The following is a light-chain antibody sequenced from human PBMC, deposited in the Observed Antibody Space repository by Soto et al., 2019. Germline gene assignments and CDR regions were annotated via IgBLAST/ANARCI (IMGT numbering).Light chain of an antibody. Sequence: EIVMTQSPAILSVSPWERATLSCRSSQSVRSSFLAWYQQKPGQAPSLLIYGASTRATGIPARFSGSGSGTDFTLTISSLQAEDVAVYYCQQYYNTPLTFGGGTKVDIK. CDR2: GAS. J-gene: IGKJ4*01. CDR1: QSVRSSF. V-gene: IGKV3-15*01. CDR3: QQYYNTPLT.